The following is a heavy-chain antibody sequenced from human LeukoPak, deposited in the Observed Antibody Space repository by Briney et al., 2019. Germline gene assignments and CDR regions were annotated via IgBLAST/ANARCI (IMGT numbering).Heavy chain of an antibody. CDR2: IYYSGRT. CDR3: ARGYCSGGSCYHFDY. Sequence: SETLSLTCTVSGGSVSSGSYYWSWIRQPPGKGLEWIGYIYYSGRTNYNPSPKRRVTISVDTSKNQFSLKLSSVTAADTAVYYFARGYCSGGSCYHFDYWGQGTLVTVSS. V-gene: IGHV4-61*01. CDR1: GGSVSSGSYY. J-gene: IGHJ4*02. D-gene: IGHD2-15*01.